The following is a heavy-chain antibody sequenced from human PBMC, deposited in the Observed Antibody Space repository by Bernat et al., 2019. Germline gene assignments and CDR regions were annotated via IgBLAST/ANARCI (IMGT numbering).Heavy chain of an antibody. CDR1: GFTFSSYG. CDR3: ARDQRPHYYDSSGYQAYYFDY. J-gene: IGHJ4*02. D-gene: IGHD3-22*01. CDR2: IWSDGSKK. Sequence: QMLLVESGGGVVQPGGSLRLSCAASGFTFSSYGMHWVRQAPGKGLEWVALIWSDGSKKYYVDSVKGRFTISRDNFDNTLFLKMNSLRPEDTAIYYCARDQRPHYYDSSGYQAYYFDYWGQGTLVTVSS. V-gene: IGHV3-30*02.